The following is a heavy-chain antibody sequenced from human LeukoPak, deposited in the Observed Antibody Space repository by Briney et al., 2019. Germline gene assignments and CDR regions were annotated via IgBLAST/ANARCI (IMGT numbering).Heavy chain of an antibody. CDR3: ARGWAFDI. CDR2: INHSGST. Sequence: SETLSLTCAVYGGPSSGYYWSWIRQPPGKGLEWIGEINHSGSTNYNPSLKSRVTISVNTSKNQFSLKLSSVTAADTAVYYCARGWAFDIWGQGTMVTVSS. CDR1: GGPSSGYY. J-gene: IGHJ3*02. V-gene: IGHV4-34*01.